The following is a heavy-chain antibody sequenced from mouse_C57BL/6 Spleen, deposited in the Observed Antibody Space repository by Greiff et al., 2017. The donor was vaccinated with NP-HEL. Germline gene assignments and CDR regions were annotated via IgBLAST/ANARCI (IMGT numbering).Heavy chain of an antibody. CDR2: IDPSDSET. CDR1: GYTFTSYW. CDR3: ARGDYGSSYGFAY. D-gene: IGHD1-1*01. V-gene: IGHV1-52*01. J-gene: IGHJ3*01. Sequence: QVQLQQPGAELVRPGSSVKLSCKASGYTFTSYWMHWVKQRPIQGLEWIGNIDPSDSETHYNQKFKDKATLTVDKSSSTAYMQLSSLTSEDSAVYYCARGDYGSSYGFAYWGQGPLVTVSA.